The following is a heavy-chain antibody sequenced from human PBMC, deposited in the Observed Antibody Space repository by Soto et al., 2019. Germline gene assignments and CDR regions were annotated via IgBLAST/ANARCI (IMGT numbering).Heavy chain of an antibody. V-gene: IGHV3-23*01. CDR1: GFTFSSYA. D-gene: IGHD1-1*01. CDR3: AKSSVERRDFDY. Sequence: GGSLRLSCAASGFTFSSYAMSWVRQAPGKGLEWVSGISGSGGSIYYADSVKGRFTISRDNSKNTLSLQMNSLRAEDTAVYYCAKSSVERRDFDYWGQGTLVTVSS. CDR2: ISGSGGSI. J-gene: IGHJ4*02.